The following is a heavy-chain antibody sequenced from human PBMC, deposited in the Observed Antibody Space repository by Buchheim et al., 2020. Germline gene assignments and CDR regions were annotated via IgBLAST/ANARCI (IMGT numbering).Heavy chain of an antibody. V-gene: IGHV3-48*01. Sequence: EVQLVESGGGLVQPGGSLRLSCAAPGFTFSSYSMNWVRQAPGKGLEWVSYISSSSSTIYYADSVKGRFTISRDNAKNSLYLQMNSLRAEDTAVYYCARATYYGSGSYYGVYYYYGMDVWGQGTT. CDR3: ARATYYGSGSYYGVYYYYGMDV. D-gene: IGHD3-10*01. CDR1: GFTFSSYS. CDR2: ISSSSSTI. J-gene: IGHJ6*02.